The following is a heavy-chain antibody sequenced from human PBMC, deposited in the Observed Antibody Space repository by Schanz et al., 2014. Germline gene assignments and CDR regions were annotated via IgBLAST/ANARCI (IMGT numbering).Heavy chain of an antibody. CDR1: GFSFSSYS. J-gene: IGHJ4*02. V-gene: IGHV3-48*01. Sequence: EADLVESGGGLIQRGESLRLSCSASGFSFSSYSMNWVRQAPGKGLEWVSYISGTTTYTNYADSVKGRFTISRDNSKNTLYLQMNSLRAEDTAVYYCARANYRRKINFDSWGRGTLVTVSS. D-gene: IGHD3-10*01. CDR2: ISGTTTYT. CDR3: ARANYRRKINFDS.